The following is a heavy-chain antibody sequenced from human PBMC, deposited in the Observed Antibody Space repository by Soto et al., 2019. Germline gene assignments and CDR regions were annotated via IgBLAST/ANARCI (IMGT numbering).Heavy chain of an antibody. V-gene: IGHV3-23*01. D-gene: IGHD6-19*01. CDR3: AGGIAVAGPLDY. CDR1: GFTFSNAW. CDR2: ISGGGATT. Sequence: PGGSLRLSCAASGFTFSNAWMSWVRQAPGKGLDWVSTISGGGATTNYADSVKGRFTIFRDNSKNTLYLQMNSLRAEDTAVYYCAGGIAVAGPLDYWGQGTLVTVSS. J-gene: IGHJ4*02.